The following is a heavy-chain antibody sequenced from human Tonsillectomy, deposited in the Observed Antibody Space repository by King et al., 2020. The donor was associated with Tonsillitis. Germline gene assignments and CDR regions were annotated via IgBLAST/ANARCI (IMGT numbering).Heavy chain of an antibody. CDR2: MRGAGART. CDR1: GFTFSTYA. Sequence: VQLVESGGGLVQPGGSLRLSCAASGFTFSTYAMTWVRQAPGKGLEWVSVMRGAGARTYHADSVKGRFTISRDNSKNTLYLQMNSLRAEDTAVYYCAKCPYDFWSGGLYYAMDVWGQGTTVTVSS. J-gene: IGHJ6*02. D-gene: IGHD3-3*01. CDR3: AKCPYDFWSGGLYYAMDV. V-gene: IGHV3-23*04.